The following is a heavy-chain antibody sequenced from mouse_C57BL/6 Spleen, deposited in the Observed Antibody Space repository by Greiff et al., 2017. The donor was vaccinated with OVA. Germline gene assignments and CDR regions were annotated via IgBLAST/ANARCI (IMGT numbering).Heavy chain of an antibody. CDR1: GFTFSDYG. CDR3: ARRELRDYAMDY. J-gene: IGHJ4*01. CDR2: ISSGSSTI. Sequence: DVHLVESGGGLVKPGGSLKLSCAASGFTFSDYGMHWVRQAPEKGLEWVAYISSGSSTIYYADTVKGRFTISRDNAKNTLFLQMTSLRSEDTAMYYCARRELRDYAMDYWGQGTSVTVSS. D-gene: IGHD1-1*01. V-gene: IGHV5-17*01.